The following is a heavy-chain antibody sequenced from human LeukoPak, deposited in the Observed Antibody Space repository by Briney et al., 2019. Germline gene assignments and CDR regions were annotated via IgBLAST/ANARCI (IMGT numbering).Heavy chain of an antibody. CDR1: GFTFSSYA. V-gene: IGHV3-23*01. J-gene: IGHJ4*02. CDR2: ISGSGGST. CDR3: AKVRVFGNAILGGYYFDY. Sequence: PGGSLRLSCAASGFTFSSYAMSWVRQAPGKGLEWVSAISGSGGSTYYADSVKGRFTISRDNSKNTLYLQMNSLRAEDTAVYYCAKVRVFGNAILGGYYFDYWGQGTLVTVSS. D-gene: IGHD2-8*01.